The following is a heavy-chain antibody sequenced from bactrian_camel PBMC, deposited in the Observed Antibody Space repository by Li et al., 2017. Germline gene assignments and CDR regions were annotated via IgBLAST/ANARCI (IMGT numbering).Heavy chain of an antibody. Sequence: VQLVESGGGSVQAGGSLRLSCAASGYISNAPCMGWFRQLPGNKRERVASVNGLGDTVYADSVKGRFTISKDNAENSLFLQMSNLKPEDTAMYYCAASERPVDRWGLAEVLRWRYRARGPRSPSP. D-gene: IGHD1*01. J-gene: IGHJ4*01. V-gene: IGHV3S53*01. CDR1: GYISNAPC. CDR2: VNGLGDT.